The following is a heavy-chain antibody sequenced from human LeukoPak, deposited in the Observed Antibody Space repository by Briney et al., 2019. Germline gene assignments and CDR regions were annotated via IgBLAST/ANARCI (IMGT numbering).Heavy chain of an antibody. D-gene: IGHD3-10*01. CDR1: GLTFSIYW. Sequence: PGGSLRLSCAASGLTFSIYWMHWVRQAPGKGLEWGSSITSSSSYIYYADSAKDRFTISRDNAKNSLYLQMNSLRAEDTAVYYCARDGKADYYGSGNPPRYWYFDLWGRGTLVTVSS. V-gene: IGHV3-21*01. J-gene: IGHJ2*01. CDR2: ITSSSSYI. CDR3: ARDGKADYYGSGNPPRYWYFDL.